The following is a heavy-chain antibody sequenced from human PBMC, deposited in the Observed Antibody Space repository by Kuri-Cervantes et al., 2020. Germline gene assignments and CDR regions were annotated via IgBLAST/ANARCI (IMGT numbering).Heavy chain of an antibody. Sequence: GGSLRLSCAASGFTFSSYGMHWVRQAPGKGLEWVAFIRYDGSNKYYADSVKGRFTISRDNSKNTLYLQMNSLRAEDTAVYYCAKDTLVGVVTPLPGFDPWGQGTLVTVSS. J-gene: IGHJ5*02. V-gene: IGHV3-30*02. D-gene: IGHD3-3*01. CDR2: IRYDGSNK. CDR1: GFTFSSYG. CDR3: AKDTLVGVVTPLPGFDP.